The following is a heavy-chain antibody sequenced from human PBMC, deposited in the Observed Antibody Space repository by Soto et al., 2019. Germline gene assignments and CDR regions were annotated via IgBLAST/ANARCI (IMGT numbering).Heavy chain of an antibody. J-gene: IGHJ4*02. CDR2: IAFTGSAT. V-gene: IGHV3-23*01. Sequence: LRLSCATSGFTFHDYAMSWVRQAPGKGLEWVSAIAFTGSATYYADSVKGRFTIPRDNSKNVVYLQMNSLRVDDTALYYCVKEVETLRLVAFARWGQGTQVTVSS. CDR1: GFTFHDYA. D-gene: IGHD5-18*01. CDR3: VKEVETLRLVAFAR.